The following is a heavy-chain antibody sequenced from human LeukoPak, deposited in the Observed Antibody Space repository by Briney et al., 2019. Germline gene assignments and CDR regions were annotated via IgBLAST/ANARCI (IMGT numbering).Heavy chain of an antibody. Sequence: GGSLRLSCAVSGFTFSSYSMNWVRQAPGKGLEWVSSISSSSSYIYYADSVKGRFTISRDNAKNPLYLQMNSLRAEDTAVYYCARDGVAAGGYWYFDLWGRGTLVTVSS. D-gene: IGHD2-15*01. V-gene: IGHV3-21*01. J-gene: IGHJ2*01. CDR2: ISSSSSYI. CDR3: ARDGVAAGGYWYFDL. CDR1: GFTFSSYS.